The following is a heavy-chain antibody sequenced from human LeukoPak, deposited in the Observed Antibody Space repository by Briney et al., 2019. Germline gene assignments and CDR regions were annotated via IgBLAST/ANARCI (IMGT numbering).Heavy chain of an antibody. CDR3: AAPGGSSWYYFDY. J-gene: IGHJ4*02. CDR1: GYTSTGYY. CDR2: INPNSGGT. Sequence: ASVKVSCKASGYTSTGYYMHWVRQAPGQGLEWMGWINPNSGGTNYAQKFQGRVTMTRDTSISTAYMELSRLRSDDTAVYYCAAPGGSSWYYFDYWGQGTLVTVSS. D-gene: IGHD6-13*01. V-gene: IGHV1-2*02.